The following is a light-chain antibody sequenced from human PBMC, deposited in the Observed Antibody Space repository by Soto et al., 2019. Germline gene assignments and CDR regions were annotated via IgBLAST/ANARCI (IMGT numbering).Light chain of an antibody. J-gene: IGLJ1*01. CDR1: SSDVGGYKF. Sequence: QSALTQPASVSGSPGQSITISCTGTSSDVGGYKFVSWYQQHPGKAPKLMTYDVSNRPSGVSNRFSGSKSDNTASLTISGLQAEDEADDYCCSYTSSNIYVFGTGTKVTVL. V-gene: IGLV2-14*01. CDR3: CSYTSSNIYV. CDR2: DVS.